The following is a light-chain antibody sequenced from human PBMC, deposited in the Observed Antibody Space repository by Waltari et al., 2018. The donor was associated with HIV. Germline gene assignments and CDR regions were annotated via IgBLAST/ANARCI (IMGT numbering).Light chain of an antibody. J-gene: IGLJ1*01. Sequence: QSALTQPASVSGSPGQSLTISCTGTSSDVGGYNYVSWYQHHPGKTPKLMSYDVTKRPSGVSNRFSGSKSGNTASLTISGVQTEDEADYYCSSYTSFSTYVFGTGTSVTVL. V-gene: IGLV2-14*03. CDR1: SSDVGGYNY. CDR2: DVT. CDR3: SSYTSFSTYV.